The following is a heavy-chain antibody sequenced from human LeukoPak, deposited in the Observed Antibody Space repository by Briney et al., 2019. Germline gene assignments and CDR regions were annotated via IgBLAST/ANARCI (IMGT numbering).Heavy chain of an antibody. CDR3: AKTVTGSIFDY. V-gene: IGHV3-23*01. CDR1: GFSLTDLD. Sequence: GGSLRLSCTASGFSLTDLDMNWVRQAPGKGLEWVSHTTHSGITTHYADSVKGRFTISRDNSKSTLYLQMNSLRAEDTAVYYCAKTVTGSIFDYWGRGTLVTVSS. J-gene: IGHJ4*02. CDR2: TTHSGITT. D-gene: IGHD6-19*01.